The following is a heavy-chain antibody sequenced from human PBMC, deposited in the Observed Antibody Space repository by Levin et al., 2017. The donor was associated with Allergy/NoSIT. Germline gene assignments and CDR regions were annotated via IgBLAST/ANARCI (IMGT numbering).Heavy chain of an antibody. CDR2: INHSGST. V-gene: IGHV4-34*01. J-gene: IGHJ4*02. CDR3: ARAGRGTWIQLWQGYYFDY. D-gene: IGHD5-18*01. Sequence: SQTLSLTCAVYGGSFSGYYWSWIRQPPGKGLEWIGEINHSGSTNYNPSLKSRVTISVDTSKNQFSLKLSSVTAADTAVYYCARAGRGTWIQLWQGYYFDYWGQGTLVTVSS. CDR1: GGSFSGYY.